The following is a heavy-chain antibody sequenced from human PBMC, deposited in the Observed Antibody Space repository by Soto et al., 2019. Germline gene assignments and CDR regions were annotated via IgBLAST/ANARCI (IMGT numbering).Heavy chain of an antibody. CDR1: GFTFSNAW. V-gene: IGHV3-15*07. J-gene: IGHJ3*02. CDR2: IKSKTDGGTT. CDR3: TTPILGTSDAFDI. Sequence: EVQLVESGGGLVQPGGSLRLSCAASGFTFSNAWMNWVRQAPGKGLEWVGRIKSKTDGGTTDYAAPVKGRFTISRDDSKNTLYLQMNSLKTEDTAVYYCTTPILGTSDAFDIWGQGTMVTVSS. D-gene: IGHD1-26*01.